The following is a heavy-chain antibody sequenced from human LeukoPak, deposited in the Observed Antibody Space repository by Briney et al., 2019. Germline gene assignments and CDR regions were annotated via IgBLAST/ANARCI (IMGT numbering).Heavy chain of an antibody. J-gene: IGHJ4*02. CDR2: IKSKTDGGTT. V-gene: IGHV3-15*01. Sequence: GGSLRLSCAASGFTFSDYYMSWVRQAPGKGLEWVGRIKSKTDGGTTDYAAPVKGRFTISRDDSKNTLYLQMNSLKTEDTAVYYCTTDFRDDFWIGYIKNALSYWGQGTLVTVSS. CDR1: GFTFSDYY. D-gene: IGHD3-3*01. CDR3: TTDFRDDFWIGYIKNALSY.